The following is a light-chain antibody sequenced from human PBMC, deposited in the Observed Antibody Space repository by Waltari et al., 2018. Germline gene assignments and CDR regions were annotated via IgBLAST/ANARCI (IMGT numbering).Light chain of an antibody. CDR2: GAS. CDR3: QQYASSPA. CDR1: QSVTNNY. V-gene: IGKV3-20*01. J-gene: IGKJ2*01. Sequence: EIVLTQSPGSLSLSPGETASLSCRASQSVTNNYLAWYQQKPGQAPILLIFGASSRASGTPDRFSVSGSGTDFTLTISRLEPDDFAVYYCQQYASSPAFGQGTKLEIK.